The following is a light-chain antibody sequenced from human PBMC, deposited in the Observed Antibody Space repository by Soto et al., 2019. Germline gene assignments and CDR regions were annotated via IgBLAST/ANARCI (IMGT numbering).Light chain of an antibody. CDR1: QSVISSY. Sequence: EIVLTQSPGTLSLSPGERVTLSCRASQSVISSYLAWYQQKPGQAPRLLIYGASSRATGIPDRFSGSGSGTDFTLTISRLEPEDSAVYYCQQYGSSPRTFGQGTKVEIK. V-gene: IGKV3-20*01. J-gene: IGKJ1*01. CDR2: GAS. CDR3: QQYGSSPRT.